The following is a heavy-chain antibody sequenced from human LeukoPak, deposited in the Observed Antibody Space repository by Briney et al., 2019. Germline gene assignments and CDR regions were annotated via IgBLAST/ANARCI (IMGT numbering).Heavy chain of an antibody. CDR1: GGSISSSSYY. V-gene: IGHV4-39*01. Sequence: SETLSLTCTVSGGSISSSSYYWGWIRQPPGKGLEWIGSIYYSGSTYYNPSLKSRVTISVDTSENQFSLKLSSVTAADTAVYYCARLPGWLQPFDYWGQGTLVTVSS. D-gene: IGHD5-24*01. CDR2: IYYSGST. J-gene: IGHJ4*02. CDR3: ARLPGWLQPFDY.